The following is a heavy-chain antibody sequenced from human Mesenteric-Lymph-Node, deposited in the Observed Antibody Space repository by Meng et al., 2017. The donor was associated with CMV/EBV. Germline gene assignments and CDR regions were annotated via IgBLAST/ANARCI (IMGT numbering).Heavy chain of an antibody. CDR1: GFAFTYYG. CDR2: IHSSGDEK. Sequence: GESLKISCVASGFAFTYYGIHWVRQAPGKGLEWVTFIHSSGDEKYYADSVQGRFTISRDDSTNTLYLQMNSLRAEDTAVYYCAKDPYHYGSGTGYFQHWGQGTLVTVSS. J-gene: IGHJ1*01. CDR3: AKDPYHYGSGTGYFQH. V-gene: IGHV3-30*02. D-gene: IGHD3-10*01.